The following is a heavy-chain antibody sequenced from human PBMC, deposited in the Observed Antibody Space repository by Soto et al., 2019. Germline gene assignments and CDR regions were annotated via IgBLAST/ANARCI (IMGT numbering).Heavy chain of an antibody. CDR2: ISSGSSYI. V-gene: IGHV3-21*01. D-gene: IGHD2-15*01. Sequence: PGGSLRLSCAASGFPFSSYTMNLVRQAPGKGLEWVSSISSGSSYIYYADSMKGRFTISRDNAKNSLYLQMNSLRAEDTAVYYCARGVLIPSGTCYWRRGHLVAVSS. CDR3: ARGVLIPSGTCY. J-gene: IGHJ4*02. CDR1: GFPFSSYT.